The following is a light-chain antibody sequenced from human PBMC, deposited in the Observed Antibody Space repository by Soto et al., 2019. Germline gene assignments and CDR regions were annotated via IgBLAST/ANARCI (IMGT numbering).Light chain of an antibody. CDR2: EVS. CDR1: SSDFGGYNY. CDR3: SSYRSSSTYV. V-gene: IGLV2-14*01. J-gene: IGLJ1*01. Sequence: QSVLTQPASVSGSPGQSITISCTGTSSDFGGYNYVSWYQQHPGKGPKLMIYEVSNRPSGVSNRFSGSRSGNTASLTISGLQAEDEADYYCSSYRSSSTYVFGTGTKVTVL.